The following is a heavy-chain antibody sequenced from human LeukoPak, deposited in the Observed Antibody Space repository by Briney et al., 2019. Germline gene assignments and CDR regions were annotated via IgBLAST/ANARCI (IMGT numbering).Heavy chain of an antibody. Sequence: GGSLRPSCAASGFTFSSYEMNWVRQAPGKGLEWVSYISSSGSTIYYADSVKGRFTISRDNAKNSLYLQMNSLRAEDTAVYYCARSDYYMDVWGKGTTVTVSS. J-gene: IGHJ6*03. CDR2: ISSSGSTI. CDR3: ARSDYYMDV. CDR1: GFTFSSYE. V-gene: IGHV3-48*03.